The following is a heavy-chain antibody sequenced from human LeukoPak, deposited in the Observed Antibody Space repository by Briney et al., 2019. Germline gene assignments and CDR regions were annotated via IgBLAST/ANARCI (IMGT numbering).Heavy chain of an antibody. D-gene: IGHD3-10*01. CDR2: FDPEDGET. V-gene: IGHV1-24*01. Sequence: ASVKVSCKVSGYTLTELSMHWVRQAPGKGLEWMGGFDPEDGETIYAQKFQGRVTMTEDTSTDTAYMELSSLRSEDTAVYYCATEGRKGPITMVRGVMYQPFGYWGQGTLVTVSS. CDR1: GYTLTELS. CDR3: ATEGRKGPITMVRGVMYQPFGY. J-gene: IGHJ4*02.